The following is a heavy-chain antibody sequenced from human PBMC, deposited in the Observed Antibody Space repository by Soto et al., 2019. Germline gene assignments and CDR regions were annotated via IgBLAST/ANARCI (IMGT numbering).Heavy chain of an antibody. CDR3: ARTIGYCSSTSCSDQYYYYYYGMDV. D-gene: IGHD2-2*01. V-gene: IGHV4-31*03. CDR1: GGSISSGGYY. Sequence: SETLSLTCTVSGGSISSGGYYWSWIRQHPGKGLEWIGYIYYSGSTYYNPSLKSRVTISVDTSKNQFSLKLSSVTAADTAVYYCARTIGYCSSTSCSDQYYYYYYGMDVWGQGTTVTGSS. J-gene: IGHJ6*01. CDR2: IYYSGST.